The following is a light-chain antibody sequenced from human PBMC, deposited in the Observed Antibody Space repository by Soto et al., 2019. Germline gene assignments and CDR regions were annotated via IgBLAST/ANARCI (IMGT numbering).Light chain of an antibody. CDR3: QQYNDWPRT. CDR2: CAS. V-gene: IGKV3-15*01. Sequence: ILMTQSPDTLSVSLGQRVTLSCRASQSVDNYLAWYQQRPGQSPRLLIYCASTRATGVPARFSGSGSGTDFTLTISSLQSEDLAVYYCQQYNDWPRTFGPGTKVELK. CDR1: QSVDNY. J-gene: IGKJ1*01.